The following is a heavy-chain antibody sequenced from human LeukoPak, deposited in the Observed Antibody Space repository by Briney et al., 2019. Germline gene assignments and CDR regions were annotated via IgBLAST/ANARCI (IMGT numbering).Heavy chain of an antibody. D-gene: IGHD2-2*01. CDR1: GFTFSSYA. CDR3: ARDCSSTSCSYFDP. CDR2: INWNGGST. Sequence: RPGGSLRLSCAASGFTFSSYAMSWVRQAPGKGLEWVSGINWNGGSTGYADSVKGRFTISRDNAKNSLYLQMNSLRAEDTALYYCARDCSSTSCSYFDPWGQGTLVTVSS. V-gene: IGHV3-20*04. J-gene: IGHJ5*02.